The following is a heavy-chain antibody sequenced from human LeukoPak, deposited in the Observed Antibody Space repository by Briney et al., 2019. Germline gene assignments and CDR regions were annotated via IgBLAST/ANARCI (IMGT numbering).Heavy chain of an antibody. V-gene: IGHV1-2*02. CDR2: INPNSGGT. J-gene: IGHJ4*02. Sequence: ASVKVSCKAAGYTFTGYYIHWVRQAPGQGLEWMGWINPNSGGTNYAQKFQGRVTMTRDTSISTAYMDLSSLRSDDTAVYYCARGLDSGYDKGTYFFDNWGQGTLVTVSS. CDR3: ARGLDSGYDKGTYFFDN. D-gene: IGHD5-12*01. CDR1: GYTFTGYY.